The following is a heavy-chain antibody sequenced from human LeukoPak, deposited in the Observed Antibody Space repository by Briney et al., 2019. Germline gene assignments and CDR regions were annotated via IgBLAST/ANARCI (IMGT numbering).Heavy chain of an antibody. Sequence: GGSLRLSCAASGFTVSSNYMSWVRQAPGKGLEWASVIYSGGSTYYADSVKGRFTISRDNSKNTLYLQMNSLRAEDTAVYYCARGTVITGTTAYYFDYWGQGTLVTVSS. CDR2: IYSGGST. V-gene: IGHV3-53*01. CDR3: ARGTVITGTTAYYFDY. CDR1: GFTVSSNY. D-gene: IGHD1-7*01. J-gene: IGHJ4*02.